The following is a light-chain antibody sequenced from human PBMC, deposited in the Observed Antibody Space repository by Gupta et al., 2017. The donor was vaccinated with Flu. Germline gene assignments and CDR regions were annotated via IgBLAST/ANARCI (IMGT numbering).Light chain of an antibody. CDR1: QSISSY. J-gene: IGKJ2*01. CDR2: AAS. V-gene: IGKV1-39*01. CDR3: QQSDSNPMYT. Sequence: DIQITQPPSSLSASVGDRVTITCRASQSISSYLNWYQQKPGKAPKLLIYAASSLQSGVPSRFSGSGYGTDFTLTISSRQPEDFATYYCQQSDSNPMYTFGQGTKMEIK.